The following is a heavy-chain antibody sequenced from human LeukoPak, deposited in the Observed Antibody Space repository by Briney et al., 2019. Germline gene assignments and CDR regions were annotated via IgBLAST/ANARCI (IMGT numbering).Heavy chain of an antibody. CDR3: AKGGVGATFDP. CDR1: GFTFSSNY. CDR2: ISGSGGST. Sequence: GGSLRLSCAASGFTFSSNYISWVRQAPGKGLEWVSAISGSGGSTYYADSVKGRFTISRDNSKNTLYLQMNSLRAEDTAVYYCAKGGVGATFDPWGQGTLVTVSS. D-gene: IGHD1-26*01. J-gene: IGHJ5*02. V-gene: IGHV3-23*01.